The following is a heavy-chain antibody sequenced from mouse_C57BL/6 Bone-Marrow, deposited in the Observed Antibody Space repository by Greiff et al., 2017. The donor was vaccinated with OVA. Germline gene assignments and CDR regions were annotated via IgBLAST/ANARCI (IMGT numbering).Heavy chain of an antibody. V-gene: IGHV1-63*01. D-gene: IGHD2-2*01. CDR3: AVYGYGDFDV. CDR1: GYTFTNYW. CDR2: IYPGGGYT. J-gene: IGHJ1*03. Sequence: QVQLQQSGAELVRPGTSVKMSCKASGYTFTNYWIGWAKQRPGHGLEWIGDIYPGGGYTNYNEKFKGKATLTADKSSSTAYMQFSSLTSEDSAIYYCAVYGYGDFDVWGTGTTVTVSS.